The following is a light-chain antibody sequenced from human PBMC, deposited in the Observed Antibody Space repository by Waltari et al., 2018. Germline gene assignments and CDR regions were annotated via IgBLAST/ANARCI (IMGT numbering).Light chain of an antibody. J-gene: IGKJ1*01. CDR3: QQSYSIFWT. Sequence: DIQMTQSPSSLSASVGDRVTITCRASQTINTFLNWYQEKPGKAPKLLIYAASSLQTGVPARFSGSVSGTEFTLTISSLLPEDFATYYCQQSYSIFWTFGQGTKVEIK. V-gene: IGKV1-39*01. CDR2: AAS. CDR1: QTINTF.